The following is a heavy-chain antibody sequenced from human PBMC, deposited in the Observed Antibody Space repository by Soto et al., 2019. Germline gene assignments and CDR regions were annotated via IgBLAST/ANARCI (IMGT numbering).Heavy chain of an antibody. CDR1: GFTFSSYS. Sequence: PGGSLRLSCAASGFTFSSYSMNWVRQAPGKGLEWVSSISSSSSYIYYADSVKGRFTISRDNAKNSLYLQMNSLRAEDTAVYYCARVVTIFGVGITPYYGMDVWGQGTTVTVSS. CDR2: ISSSSSYI. V-gene: IGHV3-21*01. CDR3: ARVVTIFGVGITPYYGMDV. J-gene: IGHJ6*02. D-gene: IGHD3-3*01.